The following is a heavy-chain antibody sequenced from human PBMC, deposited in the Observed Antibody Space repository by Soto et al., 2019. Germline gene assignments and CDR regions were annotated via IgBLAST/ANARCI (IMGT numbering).Heavy chain of an antibody. J-gene: IGHJ5*02. CDR1: GYTFTSYG. CDR2: ISAYNGNT. V-gene: IGHV1-18*01. CDR3: ARVGDIVGVRAGISPFLPGP. Sequence: ASVKVSCKASGYTFTSYGISWGRQAPGQGLEWMGWISAYNGNTNYAQKLQGRVTTTTDTSTSTAYMELRSLRSDDTAVYYCARVGDIVGVRAGISPFLPGPWGQGNLVTVSS. D-gene: IGHD2-2*01.